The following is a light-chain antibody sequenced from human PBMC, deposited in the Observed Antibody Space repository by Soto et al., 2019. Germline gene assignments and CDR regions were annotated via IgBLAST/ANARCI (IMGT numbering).Light chain of an antibody. J-gene: IGLJ1*01. CDR2: DVN. CDR1: SSDVGGYIF. Sequence: QSALTQPPSASGSPGQSVTISCTGTSSDVGGYIFVSWYQQHPGKAPKLMIYDVNKRPSGVPDRFSGSKSDNTASLTVPGLQAEDEADYYCVSYAGGTYVFGTGTKVTV. CDR3: VSYAGGTYV. V-gene: IGLV2-8*01.